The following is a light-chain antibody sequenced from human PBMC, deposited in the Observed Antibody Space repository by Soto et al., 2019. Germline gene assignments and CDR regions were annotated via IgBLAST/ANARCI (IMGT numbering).Light chain of an antibody. CDR1: QSVSSN. CDR3: QQYNNWPAYT. Sequence: EIVMTQSPATLSVSPGERATLSCRASQSVSSNLAWYQQKPGQVPRPLIYGASTRATDIPARFSGSGSGTEFTLTISSLQSEDFAVYCCQQYNNWPAYTFGQGTKLEIK. V-gene: IGKV3-15*01. CDR2: GAS. J-gene: IGKJ2*01.